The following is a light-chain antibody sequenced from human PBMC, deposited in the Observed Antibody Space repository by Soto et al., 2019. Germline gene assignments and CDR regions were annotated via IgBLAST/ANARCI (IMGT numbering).Light chain of an antibody. CDR3: QQRSNWPPYT. Sequence: EIVLTQSPATRSLSPGERDTLSCSASQSVISYLAWYQQKPGQAPRLLIYAASNRATGIPARFSGSGSGTDFTLTISSLEPEDFAVYYCQQRSNWPPYTFGQGTKLEIK. CDR1: QSVISY. J-gene: IGKJ2*01. V-gene: IGKV3-11*01. CDR2: AAS.